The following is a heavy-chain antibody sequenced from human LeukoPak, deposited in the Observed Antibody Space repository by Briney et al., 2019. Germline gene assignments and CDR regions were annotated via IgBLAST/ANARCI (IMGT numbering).Heavy chain of an antibody. V-gene: IGHV1-18*01. J-gene: IGHJ4*02. CDR1: GYTFTNYG. CDR3: ASGTYHSDPRDGLYLKYFDY. D-gene: IGHD5-24*01. Sequence: RASVKVSCKASGYTFTNYGISWVRQTPGQGIEWMGWISAYNGNTNYAQILHARVTMTTDTSTSTAYMELRSLRSDDTAVYYCASGTYHSDPRDGLYLKYFDYWGQGTLVTVSS. CDR2: ISAYNGNT.